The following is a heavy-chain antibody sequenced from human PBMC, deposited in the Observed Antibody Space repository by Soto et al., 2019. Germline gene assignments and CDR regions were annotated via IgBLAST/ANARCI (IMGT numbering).Heavy chain of an antibody. Sequence: SETLSLTCTVSGGSISRGGYYWSWIRQHPGEGLEWIGYIYYSGSTYYNPSLKSRVTISVDTSKNQFSLKLSSVTAADTAVYYCARGSYSSSWYSGYNWFDPWGQGTLVT. CDR2: IYYSGST. D-gene: IGHD6-13*01. CDR3: ARGSYSSSWYSGYNWFDP. V-gene: IGHV4-31*03. J-gene: IGHJ5*02. CDR1: GGSISRGGYY.